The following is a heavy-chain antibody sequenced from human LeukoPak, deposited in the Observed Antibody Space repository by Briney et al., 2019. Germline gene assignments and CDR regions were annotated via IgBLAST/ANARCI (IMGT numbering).Heavy chain of an antibody. D-gene: IGHD1-26*01. CDR1: GFTFSNYG. CDR2: IRYDGSDK. Sequence: GGSLRLSCAASGFTFSNYGMHWVRQAPGKGLEWVAVIRYDGSDKYYTDSVKGRFTISRDNSKNTLYLQMNSLRAEDTAVYYCAREQWDNNPPRASDYYYYGMDVWGQGTTVTVSS. V-gene: IGHV3-33*01. J-gene: IGHJ6*02. CDR3: AREQWDNNPPRASDYYYYGMDV.